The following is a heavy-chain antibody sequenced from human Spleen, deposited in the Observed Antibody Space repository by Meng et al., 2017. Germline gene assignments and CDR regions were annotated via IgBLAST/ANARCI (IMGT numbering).Heavy chain of an antibody. CDR3: ARVGLRGTNLSWFDP. D-gene: IGHD1-7*01. V-gene: IGHV1-18*01. CDR1: GYTFTSYG. Sequence: QVQLVQSGSELKKPGASVKVSCKASGYTFTSYGISWVRQAPGQGLEWMGWISAYNGNTNYAQKLQGRVTMTTDTSTSTAYMELRSLRSDDTAVYYCARVGLRGTNLSWFDPWGQGTLVTVSS. CDR2: ISAYNGNT. J-gene: IGHJ5*02.